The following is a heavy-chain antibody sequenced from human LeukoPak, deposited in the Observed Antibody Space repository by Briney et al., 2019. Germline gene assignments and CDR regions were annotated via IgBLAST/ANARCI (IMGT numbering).Heavy chain of an antibody. CDR1: GYTFTSYG. CDR2: ISAYNGNT. Sequence: ASVKVSCMASGYTFTSYGISWVRQAPGQGLEWMGWISAYNGNTNYAQKLQGRVTMTTDTSTSTAYMELRSLRSDDTAVYYCASFRVVPAANGENYMDVWGKGTTVTVSS. D-gene: IGHD2-2*01. V-gene: IGHV1-18*01. J-gene: IGHJ6*03. CDR3: ASFRVVPAANGENYMDV.